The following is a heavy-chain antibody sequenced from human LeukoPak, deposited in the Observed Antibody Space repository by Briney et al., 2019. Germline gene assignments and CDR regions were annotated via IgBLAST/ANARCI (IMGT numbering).Heavy chain of an antibody. D-gene: IGHD3-10*01. CDR2: ISGNAIST. V-gene: IGHV3-23*01. Sequence: PGGSLRLSCAASGFTYNRCAMTWVRQTPGKGLEWVSTISGNAISTYYRDSVKGRFTISRDNSKNTLYLQMNSLRAEDTAVYYCAKVWLGAFDIWGQGTMVTVSS. J-gene: IGHJ3*02. CDR1: GFTYNRCA. CDR3: AKVWLGAFDI.